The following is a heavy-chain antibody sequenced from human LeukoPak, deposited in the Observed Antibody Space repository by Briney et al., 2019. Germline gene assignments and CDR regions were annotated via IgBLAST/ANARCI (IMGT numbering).Heavy chain of an antibody. J-gene: IGHJ4*02. Sequence: GASVKVSCKASGYTFTSYAMHWVRQAPGQRLEWMGWINAGNGNAKYSQEFQGRVTITRDTSASSAYMELSSLRSEDMAVYYCARDPLYYDSSGRPWDYWGQGTLVTVSS. D-gene: IGHD3-22*01. CDR2: INAGNGNA. CDR1: GYTFTSYA. V-gene: IGHV1-3*03. CDR3: ARDPLYYDSSGRPWDY.